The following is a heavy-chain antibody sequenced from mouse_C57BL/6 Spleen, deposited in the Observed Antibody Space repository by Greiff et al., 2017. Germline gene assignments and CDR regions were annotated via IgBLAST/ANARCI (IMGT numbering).Heavy chain of an antibody. CDR2: INPNNGGT. CDR1: GYTFTDYN. J-gene: IGHJ2*01. Sequence: EVQLQQSGPELVKPGASVKMSCKASGYTFTDYNMHWVKQSHGKSLEWIGYINPNNGGTSYNQKFKGKATLTVNKSSSTAYMELRSLTSEDSAVYDWARDTTVVAKDYFDYWGQGTTRTVSS. D-gene: IGHD1-1*01. V-gene: IGHV1-22*01. CDR3: ARDTTVVAKDYFDY.